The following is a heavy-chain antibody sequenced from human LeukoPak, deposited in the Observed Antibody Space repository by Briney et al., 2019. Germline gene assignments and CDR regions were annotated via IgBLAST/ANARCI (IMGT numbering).Heavy chain of an antibody. V-gene: IGHV3-23*01. Sequence: PGGSLRLSCAASGFTFSSYAMSWVRQAPGKGLEWVSAISGSGGSTNYADSVKGRFTISRDNSKNTLYLQMNSLRAEDTAVFYCAKVEKGATSYWGQGNLVTVSS. J-gene: IGHJ4*02. CDR1: GFTFSSYA. CDR3: AKVEKGATSY. D-gene: IGHD1-26*01. CDR2: ISGSGGST.